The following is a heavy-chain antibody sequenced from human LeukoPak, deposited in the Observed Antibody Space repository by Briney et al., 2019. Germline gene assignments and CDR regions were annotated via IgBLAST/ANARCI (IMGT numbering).Heavy chain of an antibody. V-gene: IGHV3-73*01. Sequence: PGGSLRLSCAASGFTFSGSAMHWVRQASGKGLEWVGRIRSKANSYATAYAASVKGRFTISRDNAKNSLYLQMNSLRAEDTAVYYCARKGWSSSSGFLYHYYYYMDVWGKGTTVTVSS. CDR1: GFTFSGSA. CDR3: ARKGWSSSSGFLYHYYYYMDV. J-gene: IGHJ6*03. CDR2: IRSKANSYAT. D-gene: IGHD6-6*01.